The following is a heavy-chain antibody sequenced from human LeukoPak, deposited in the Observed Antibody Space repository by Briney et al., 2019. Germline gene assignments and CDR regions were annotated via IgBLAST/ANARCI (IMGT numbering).Heavy chain of an antibody. J-gene: IGHJ4*02. CDR3: VRAYCSSTNCYDFDS. Sequence: AGGSLRLSCAASGFTFNSYWMHWVRHAPGKGLVWVSRINTDGSSTNYADSVKGRFTISRDNAKNTLYLQMNSLRAEDTAMYYCVRAYCSSTNCYDFDSWGQGTLVTVSS. CDR1: GFTFNSYW. CDR2: INTDGSST. D-gene: IGHD2-2*01. V-gene: IGHV3-74*01.